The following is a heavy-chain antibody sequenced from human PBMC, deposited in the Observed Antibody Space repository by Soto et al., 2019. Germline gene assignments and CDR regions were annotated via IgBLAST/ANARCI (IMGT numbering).Heavy chain of an antibody. CDR2: TYYRSKWYN. Sequence: SQTLSLTCAISGDSVSSNSAAWNWIRQSPSRGLEWLGRTYYRSKWYNDYAVSVESRITINPDTSKNQFSLQLNSVTPEDTAVYYCARECYTGTFGYYYYGMDVWGQGTTVTVSS. CDR3: ARECYTGTFGYYYYGMDV. V-gene: IGHV6-1*01. CDR1: GDSVSSNSAA. D-gene: IGHD2-8*01. J-gene: IGHJ6*02.